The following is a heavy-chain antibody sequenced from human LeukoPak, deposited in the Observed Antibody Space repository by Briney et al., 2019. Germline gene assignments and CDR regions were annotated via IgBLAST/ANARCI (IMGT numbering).Heavy chain of an antibody. CDR3: ARGVAAAGMDYYYGIDV. Sequence: GASVKVSCKASGYTFTGYNMHWVRPAPGQGLEWMGWINPNSGGTNYAQKFQGWVTMTRDTSISTAYMELSRLRSDDTAVYYCARGVAAAGMDYYYGIDVWGKGTTVTVSS. V-gene: IGHV1-2*04. J-gene: IGHJ6*04. D-gene: IGHD6-13*01. CDR2: INPNSGGT. CDR1: GYTFTGYN.